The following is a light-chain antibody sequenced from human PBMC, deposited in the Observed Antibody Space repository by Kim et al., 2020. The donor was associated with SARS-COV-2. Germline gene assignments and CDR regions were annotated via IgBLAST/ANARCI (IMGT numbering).Light chain of an antibody. CDR3: QSYDSSLSGGV. CDR2: GNS. V-gene: IGLV1-40*01. J-gene: IGLJ3*02. CDR1: SSNIGAGYD. Sequence: QSVLTQPPSVSGAPGQRVTISCTGSSSNIGAGYDVHWYQQLPGTAPKLLIYGNSNRPSGVPDRFSGSKSGTSASLAITGLQAEDEADYYFQSYDSSLSGGVFGGGTQLTVL.